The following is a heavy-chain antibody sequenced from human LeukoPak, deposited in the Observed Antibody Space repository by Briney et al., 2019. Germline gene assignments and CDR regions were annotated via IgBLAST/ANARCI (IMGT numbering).Heavy chain of an antibody. V-gene: IGHV4-59*01. Sequence: SETLSLTCTVSGGSISSYYWSWIRQPPGKGLEWIGYIYYSGSTNYNPSFKSRVTISVDTSKNQFSLKLSSVTAADTAVYYCARVPYSGYVNWFDPWGQGTLVTVSS. CDR1: GGSISSYY. D-gene: IGHD5-12*01. CDR2: IYYSGST. J-gene: IGHJ5*02. CDR3: ARVPYSGYVNWFDP.